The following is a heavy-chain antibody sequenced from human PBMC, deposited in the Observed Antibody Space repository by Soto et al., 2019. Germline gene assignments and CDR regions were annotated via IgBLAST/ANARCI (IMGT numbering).Heavy chain of an antibody. CDR3: AKNWTYNRAKNPIDH. J-gene: IGHJ4*02. D-gene: IGHD1-1*01. CDR1: GFTFSSYA. Sequence: GGSLRLSCAASGFTFSSYAMSWVRQAPGKGLEWVSVISGSDGRTYYTDSVKGRFTISRDNSKNTLSLQMKSLRAEDTAVYYCAKNWTYNRAKNPIDHWGQGTLVTVSS. V-gene: IGHV3-23*01. CDR2: ISGSDGRT.